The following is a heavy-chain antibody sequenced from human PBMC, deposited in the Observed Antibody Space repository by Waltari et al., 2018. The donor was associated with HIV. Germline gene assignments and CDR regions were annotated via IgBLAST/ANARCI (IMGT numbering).Heavy chain of an antibody. CDR2: IWYDGSKK. D-gene: IGHD1-7*01. V-gene: IGHV3-33*01. CDR3: ARVTGNTKGSWFDP. CDR1: GFTSNNYV. J-gene: IGHJ5*02. Sequence: QVQLVESGGGVVQPAQSLRLSCAASGFTSNNYVLVWVRQALGKGLDWVAVIWYDGSKKYYGDSVKGRFTISKDNSKNTLHLQMNSLRAEDTAVYYCARVTGNTKGSWFDPWGQGTLVTVSS.